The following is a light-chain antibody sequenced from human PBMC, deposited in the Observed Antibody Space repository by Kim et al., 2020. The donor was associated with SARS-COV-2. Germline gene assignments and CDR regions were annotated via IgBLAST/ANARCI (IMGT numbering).Light chain of an antibody. CDR3: QQYNSYSVWT. Sequence: DIQMTQSPSTLSASVGDRVTITCRASQSISNWLAWYQQKPGKAPKLLIYKASSLESGVPSRFSGSGSGTEFTLTISSLQPDDFATYDCQQYNSYSVWTFGQGTKLEI. CDR2: KAS. J-gene: IGKJ2*02. V-gene: IGKV1-5*03. CDR1: QSISNW.